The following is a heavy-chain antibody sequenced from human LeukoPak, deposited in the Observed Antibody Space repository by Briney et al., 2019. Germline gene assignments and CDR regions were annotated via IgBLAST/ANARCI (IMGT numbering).Heavy chain of an antibody. CDR2: IGTAGDT. D-gene: IGHD6-19*01. CDR1: GFTFSSYD. J-gene: IGHJ4*02. Sequence: GGSLRLSCAASGFTFSSYDMHWVRQATGKGLEWVSAIGTAGDTYYPGSVKGRFTISRENAKNSLYLQMNSLRAGDTAAYYCARGAYSYSSGWYPIDYWGQGTLVTVSS. V-gene: IGHV3-13*01. CDR3: ARGAYSYSSGWYPIDY.